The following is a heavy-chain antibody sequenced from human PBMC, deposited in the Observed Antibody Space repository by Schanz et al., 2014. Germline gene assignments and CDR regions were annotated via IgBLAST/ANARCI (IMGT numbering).Heavy chain of an antibody. V-gene: IGHV3-30*02. CDR2: IWSDGSRT. CDR3: AKRGPVTGANYFDL. Sequence: QVQLVESGGGVVQRGGSLRLSCAASGFIFSNYGMHWVRQAPGKGLEWVAFIWSDGSRTYHAESVKGRFTISRDTSRDTLFLEVSSLRLEDSAVYYCAKRGPVTGANYFDLWGQGTLISVSS. D-gene: IGHD6-19*01. J-gene: IGHJ4*02. CDR1: GFIFSNYG.